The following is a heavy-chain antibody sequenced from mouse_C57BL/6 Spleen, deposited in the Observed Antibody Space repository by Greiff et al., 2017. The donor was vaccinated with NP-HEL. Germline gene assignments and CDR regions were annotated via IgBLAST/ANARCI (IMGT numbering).Heavy chain of an antibody. J-gene: IGHJ4*01. CDR2: IDPSDSYT. CDR3: ARTAQAPSMDY. V-gene: IGHV1-59*01. Sequence: VQLQQPGAELVRPGTSVKLSCKASGYTFTSYWMHWVKQRPGQGLEWIGVIDPSDSYTNYNQKFKGKATLTVDTSSSTAYMQLSSLTSEDSAVYYCARTAQAPSMDYWGQGTSVTVSS. CDR1: GYTFTSYW. D-gene: IGHD3-2*02.